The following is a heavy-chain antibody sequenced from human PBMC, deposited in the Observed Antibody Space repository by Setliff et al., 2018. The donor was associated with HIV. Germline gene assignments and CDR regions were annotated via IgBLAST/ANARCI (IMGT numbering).Heavy chain of an antibody. Sequence: PGGSLRLSCAASGFTFRIYSMNWVRQAPGKGLEWVSSISGSRTYYADSVKGRFTISRDDAENSLYLQMNSLRAEDTAVYYCAKTYYYDSSGYYYFDYWGQGTLVTVSS. V-gene: IGHV3-21*04. D-gene: IGHD3-22*01. CDR2: ISGSRT. CDR3: AKTYYYDSSGYYYFDY. CDR1: GFTFRIYS. J-gene: IGHJ4*02.